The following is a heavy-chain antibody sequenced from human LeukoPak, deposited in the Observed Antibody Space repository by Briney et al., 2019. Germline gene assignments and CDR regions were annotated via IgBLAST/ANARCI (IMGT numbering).Heavy chain of an antibody. Sequence: ASVKVSCKASGGTFSSYGISWVRQAPGQGLEWMGWISAYNGNTNYAQKLQGRVTMTTDTSTSTAYMELRSLRSDDTAVYYCARLVKRFTTYYYDSSGYGPEYYFDYWGQGTLVTVSS. CDR1: GGTFSSYG. V-gene: IGHV1-18*01. CDR3: ARLVKRFTTYYYDSSGYGPEYYFDY. D-gene: IGHD3-22*01. CDR2: ISAYNGNT. J-gene: IGHJ4*02.